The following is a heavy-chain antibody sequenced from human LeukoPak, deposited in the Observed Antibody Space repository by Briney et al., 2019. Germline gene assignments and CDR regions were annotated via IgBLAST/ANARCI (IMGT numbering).Heavy chain of an antibody. Sequence: ASVKVSCKASGYTFTSYDINWVRQATGQGLEWMGWISAYNGNTNYAQKLQGRVTMTTDTSTSTAYMELRSLRSDDTAVYYCARGSRGYDFWSGGDYWGQGTLVTVSS. D-gene: IGHD3-3*01. CDR2: ISAYNGNT. V-gene: IGHV1-18*01. J-gene: IGHJ4*02. CDR3: ARGSRGYDFWSGGDY. CDR1: GYTFTSYD.